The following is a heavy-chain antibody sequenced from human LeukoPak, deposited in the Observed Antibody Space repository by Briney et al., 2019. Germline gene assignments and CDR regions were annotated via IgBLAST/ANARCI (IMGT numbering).Heavy chain of an antibody. CDR1: GGTFSSYA. D-gene: IGHD2-15*01. Sequence: ASVEVSCKASGGTFSSYAISWVRQAPGQGLEWMGGIIPIFGTANYAQKFQGRVTITADESTSTAYMELSSLRSEDTAVYYCAKSTVGYCSGGSCYPPYYYYYYMDVWGKGTTVTISS. CDR3: AKSTVGYCSGGSCYPPYYYYYYMDV. CDR2: IIPIFGTA. J-gene: IGHJ6*03. V-gene: IGHV1-69*13.